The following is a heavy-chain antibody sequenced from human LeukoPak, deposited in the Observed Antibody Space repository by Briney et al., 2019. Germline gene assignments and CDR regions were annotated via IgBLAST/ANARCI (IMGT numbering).Heavy chain of an antibody. CDR2: ITSSGTHI. Sequence: GGSLGLSCAASGFTFSSFNMNWVRQAPGKAMEWVSSITSSGTHIFYADSVRGRFTISRDNAKNSLYLQMDSLGPDDTAVYYCARDPYSGNYGNDYYYYMDVWGKGTTVTISS. V-gene: IGHV3-21*01. CDR1: GFTFSSFN. CDR3: ARDPYSGNYGNDYYYYMDV. J-gene: IGHJ6*03. D-gene: IGHD1-26*01.